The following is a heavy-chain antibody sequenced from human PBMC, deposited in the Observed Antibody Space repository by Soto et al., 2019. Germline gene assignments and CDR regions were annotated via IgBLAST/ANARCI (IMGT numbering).Heavy chain of an antibody. CDR3: ARDGLTDRYYYERSGYGSARYYGMDG. J-gene: IGHJ6*02. V-gene: IGHV1-69*06. CDR1: GGTFSSYA. CDR2: IIPIFGTA. Sequence: EASVKVSCTASGGTFSSYAISWVRQAPGQGLEWMGGIIPIFGTANYAQKFQGRVTITADKSTSTAYMELSSLRSEDTAVYYCARDGLTDRYYYERSGYGSARYYGMDGCGQGNTVAVYS. D-gene: IGHD3-22*01.